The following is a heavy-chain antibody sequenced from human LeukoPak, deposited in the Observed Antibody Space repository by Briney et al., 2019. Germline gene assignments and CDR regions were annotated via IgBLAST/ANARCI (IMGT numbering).Heavy chain of an antibody. V-gene: IGHV4-34*01. Sequence: TAETLSLTCAVYGGSFTDYYWSWIRQPPGKGLEWIGEINHRGSTNYNPSLKGRVTMSVDTSKNQFSLKLSSVTAADTAVYYCARDLGGPEPFDYWGQGTLVTVSS. CDR2: INHRGST. CDR1: GGSFTDYY. CDR3: ARDLGGPEPFDY. D-gene: IGHD1-14*01. J-gene: IGHJ4*02.